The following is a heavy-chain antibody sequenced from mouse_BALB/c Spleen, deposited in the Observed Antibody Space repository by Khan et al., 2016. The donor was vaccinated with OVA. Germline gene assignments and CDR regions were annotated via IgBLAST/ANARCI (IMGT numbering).Heavy chain of an antibody. CDR1: GYIFTSYW. Sequence: QVQLKESGAELVRPGASVKLSCKTSGYIFTSYWIHWVKQRSGQGLEWIARIYPGTDNTYYNEKLRDKATLTADKSSSTAYIQLSSLKSEYSAVYFCSREEALYYFAYWGQGTTLTVSS. CDR3: SREEALYYFAY. J-gene: IGHJ2*01. V-gene: IGHV1-76*01. D-gene: IGHD1-1*01. CDR2: IYPGTDNT.